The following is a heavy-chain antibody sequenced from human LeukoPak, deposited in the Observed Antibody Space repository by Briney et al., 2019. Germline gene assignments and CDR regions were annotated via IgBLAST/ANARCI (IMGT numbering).Heavy chain of an antibody. CDR1: GFTFSSYA. D-gene: IGHD4-23*01. Sequence: GGSLRLSCAASGFTFSSYAMHWVRQAPGKGLEWVAVISYDGSNKYYADSVKGRFTISRDNPKNTLYLQMNSLRAEDTAVYYCAREMSVVTRFDYWGQGTLVTVSS. V-gene: IGHV3-30-3*01. J-gene: IGHJ4*02. CDR3: AREMSVVTRFDY. CDR2: ISYDGSNK.